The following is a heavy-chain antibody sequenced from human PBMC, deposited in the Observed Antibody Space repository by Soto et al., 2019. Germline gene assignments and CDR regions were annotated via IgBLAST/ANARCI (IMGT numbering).Heavy chain of an antibody. CDR2: ITSSSSFI. Sequence: EVQLVESGGGLVKPGGSLRLSCAASGFTFSSYNMNWVRQAPGKGLEWVSSITSSSSFIYYAGSVKGRFTISRDNAKNSLYLQMNSLRAEDTAVYYCALLGFGEAADYWGQGTLVTVSS. CDR1: GFTFSSYN. CDR3: ALLGFGEAADY. V-gene: IGHV3-21*01. D-gene: IGHD3-10*01. J-gene: IGHJ4*02.